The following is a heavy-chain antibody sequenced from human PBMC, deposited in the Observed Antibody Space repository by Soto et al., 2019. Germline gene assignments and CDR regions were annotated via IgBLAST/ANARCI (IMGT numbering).Heavy chain of an antibody. CDR3: ARLSRTVNY. CDR1: GGSITSYH. CDR2: IYYSVST. V-gene: IGHV4-59*01. Sequence: SDTLSLTCNFSGGSITSYHWIWIRQPPGKGLEYIGYIYYSVSTNYNPSLKSRVTISVDTSKSKFTLTLSAATAADTAVYYCARLSRTVNYWGPGTLVTVSS. D-gene: IGHD3-16*02. J-gene: IGHJ4*02.